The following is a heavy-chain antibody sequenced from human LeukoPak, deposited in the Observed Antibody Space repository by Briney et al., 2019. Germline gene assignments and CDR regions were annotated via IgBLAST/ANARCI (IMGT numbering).Heavy chain of an antibody. CDR1: GGSISSSSYY. V-gene: IGHV4-39*07. Sequence: SETLSLTCTVSGGSISSSSYYWGWIRQPPGKGLEWIGSIYYSGSTYYNPSLKSRVTISVDTSKNQFSLKLSSVTAADTAVYYCAREYLVFPGYSSSWYDWGQGTLVTVSS. J-gene: IGHJ4*02. D-gene: IGHD6-13*01. CDR3: AREYLVFPGYSSSWYD. CDR2: IYYSGST.